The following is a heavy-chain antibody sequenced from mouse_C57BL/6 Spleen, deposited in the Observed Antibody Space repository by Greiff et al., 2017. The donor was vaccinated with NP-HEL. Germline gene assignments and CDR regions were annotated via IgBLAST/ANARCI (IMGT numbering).Heavy chain of an antibody. CDR2: SYT. CDR3: ARDRGGLDSSGSFFAD. D-gene: IGHD3-2*02. Sequence: SYTYYPDNVKGRFTISRDNAKNNLYLQMSHLKSEDTAMYYCARDRGGLDSSGSFFADWGQGTLVTVSA. V-gene: IGHV5-4*01. J-gene: IGHJ3*01.